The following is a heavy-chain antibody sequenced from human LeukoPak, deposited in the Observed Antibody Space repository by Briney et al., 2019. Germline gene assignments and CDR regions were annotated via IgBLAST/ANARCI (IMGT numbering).Heavy chain of an antibody. D-gene: IGHD2-2*02. CDR3: ARGTTADPGYCSSTSCYIDWFGP. CDR2: IYYSGST. V-gene: IGHV4-59*01. Sequence: PSETLSLTCTVSGGSISSYYWSWIRQPPGKGLEWIGYIYYSGSTNYNPSLKSRVTISVDTSKNQFSLKLSSVTAADTAVYYCARGTTADPGYCSSTSCYIDWFGPWGQGTLVTVSS. J-gene: IGHJ5*02. CDR1: GGSISSYY.